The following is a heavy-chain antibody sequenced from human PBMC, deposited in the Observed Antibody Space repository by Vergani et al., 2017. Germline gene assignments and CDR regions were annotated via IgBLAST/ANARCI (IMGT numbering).Heavy chain of an antibody. CDR1: GYTFTGYY. V-gene: IGHV1-2*02. J-gene: IGHJ4*02. CDR3: ARSLGTHYYDSSGYYSPAFDY. D-gene: IGHD3-22*01. Sequence: QVQLVQSGAEVKKPGASVKVSCKASGYTFTGYYMHWVRQAPGQGLEWMGWINTNSGGTNYAQKFQGRVTMTRDTSISTAYMELSRLRSDDTAVYYCARSLGTHYYDSSGYYSPAFDYWGQGTLVTVAS. CDR2: INTNSGGT.